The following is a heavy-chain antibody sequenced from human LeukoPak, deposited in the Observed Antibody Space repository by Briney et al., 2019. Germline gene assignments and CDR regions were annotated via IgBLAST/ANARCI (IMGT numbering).Heavy chain of an antibody. Sequence: SETLSLTCTVSGGSITHYYWTWIRQPPGKTLEWIGYSYYSGSTKYSPSLKSRVTISVDTSNNQFSLKLSSVTAADTAVYYCARVWYNYFDYWGQGTLVTVSS. D-gene: IGHD1-14*01. V-gene: IGHV4-59*08. J-gene: IGHJ4*02. CDR2: SYYSGST. CDR3: ARVWYNYFDY. CDR1: GGSITHYY.